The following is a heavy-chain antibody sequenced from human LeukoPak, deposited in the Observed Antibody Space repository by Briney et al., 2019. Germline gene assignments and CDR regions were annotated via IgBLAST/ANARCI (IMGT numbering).Heavy chain of an antibody. CDR2: ISYDGSNK. J-gene: IGHJ4*02. D-gene: IGHD6-13*01. CDR1: GFTFSSYA. V-gene: IGHV3-30-3*01. CDR3: ATDIAAAGTPFDY. Sequence: GRSLRLSCAASGFTFSSYAMHWVRQAPGKGLEWVAVISYDGSNKYYADSVKGRFTISRDNSKNTLYLQMNSLRAEDTAVYYCATDIAAAGTPFDYWGQGTLVTVSS.